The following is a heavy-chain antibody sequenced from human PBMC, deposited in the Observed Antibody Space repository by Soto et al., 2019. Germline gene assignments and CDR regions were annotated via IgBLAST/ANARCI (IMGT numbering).Heavy chain of an antibody. V-gene: IGHV3-23*01. CDR3: ARDLSHEGGGMDV. Sequence: PGGSLRLSCAASQFTFSSFAMSWFRQAPGKGLEWVSFINEAGDSTKYADSVKGRFTISRDNSKNTLYLQMNSLRAEDTAVYYCARDLSHEGGGMDVWGQGTTVTVSS. CDR1: QFTFSSFA. D-gene: IGHD3-16*01. CDR2: INEAGDST. J-gene: IGHJ6*02.